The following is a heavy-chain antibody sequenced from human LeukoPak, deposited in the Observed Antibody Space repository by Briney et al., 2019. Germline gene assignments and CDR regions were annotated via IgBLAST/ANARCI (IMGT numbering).Heavy chain of an antibody. CDR2: INPSGGST. CDR1: GYTFTSYY. Sequence: APVKVSCKASGYTFTSYYMHWVRQAPGQGLEWMGIINPSGGSTSYAQKFQGRVTMTRDTSTSTVYMELSSLRSEDTAVYYCAISGYSYGYFDYWGQGTLVTVSS. D-gene: IGHD5-18*01. V-gene: IGHV1-46*01. J-gene: IGHJ4*02. CDR3: AISGYSYGYFDY.